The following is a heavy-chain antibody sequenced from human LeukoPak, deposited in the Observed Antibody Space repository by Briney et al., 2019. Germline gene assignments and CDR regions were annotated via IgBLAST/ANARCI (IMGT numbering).Heavy chain of an antibody. J-gene: IGHJ4*02. Sequence: PSETLSLTCTVSGGSISSYYWSWIRQPPGQGLEWIGYIYYSGSTNYNPSLKSRVTISVDTSKNQFSLKLSSVNAADTAVYYCARGDPDNSSSWYLVDYWGQGTLVTVSS. CDR1: GGSISSYY. CDR2: IYYSGST. D-gene: IGHD6-13*01. V-gene: IGHV4-59*01. CDR3: ARGDPDNSSSWYLVDY.